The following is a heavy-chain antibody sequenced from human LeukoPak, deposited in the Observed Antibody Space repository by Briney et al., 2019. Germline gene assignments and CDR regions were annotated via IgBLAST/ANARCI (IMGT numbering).Heavy chain of an antibody. J-gene: IGHJ4*02. CDR2: ISSSSSYI. CDR1: GFTFSSYS. D-gene: IGHD3-3*01. Sequence: GGSLRLSCAASGFTFSSYSMNWVRQAPGKGLEWVSSISSSSSYIYYADSVKGRFTISRDNAKNSLYLQMNSRRAEDTAVYYCAVDFWSGTRDYWGQGTLVTVSS. CDR3: AVDFWSGTRDY. V-gene: IGHV3-21*01.